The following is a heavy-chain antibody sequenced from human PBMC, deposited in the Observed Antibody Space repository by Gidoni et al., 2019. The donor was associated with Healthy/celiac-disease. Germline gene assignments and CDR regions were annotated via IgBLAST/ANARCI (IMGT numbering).Heavy chain of an antibody. CDR3: ARHKSPYGEAGGAFDY. D-gene: IGHD4-17*01. CDR2: ISAYNGNT. V-gene: IGHV1-18*01. CDR1: GYTFTSYG. Sequence: QVQLVQSGAEVKKPGASVKVSCKASGYTFTSYGISWVRQAPGQGLEWMGWISAYNGNTNDAQKLQGRVTMTTDTSTSTAYMELRSLRSDDTAVYYCARHKSPYGEAGGAFDYWGQGTLVTVSS. J-gene: IGHJ4*02.